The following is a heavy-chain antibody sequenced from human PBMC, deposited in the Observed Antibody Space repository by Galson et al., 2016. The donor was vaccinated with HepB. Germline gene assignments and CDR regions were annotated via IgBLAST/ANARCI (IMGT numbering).Heavy chain of an antibody. CDR3: VRDHCSGITCYSDY. J-gene: IGHJ4*02. V-gene: IGHV3-30*04. CDR1: GFTFSGYA. CDR2: ISFDGSKN. D-gene: IGHD1-14*01. Sequence: SLRLSCAASGFTFSGYAMHWVRQAPGKGLEWVSVISFDGSKNLYADSVKGRFTISRDNSRNTLYLQINSLRVEDTAIYYCVRDHCSGITCYSDYWGQGTLVTVSS.